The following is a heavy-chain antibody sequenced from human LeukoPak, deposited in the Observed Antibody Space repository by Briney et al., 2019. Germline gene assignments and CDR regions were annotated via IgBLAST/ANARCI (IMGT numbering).Heavy chain of an antibody. CDR2: IGNSGSPK. CDR3: ARDWRWTFDY. V-gene: IGHV3-48*01. Sequence: GGSLRLSCAASGFSFSGFSINWVRQAPGKGLEWVSYIGNSGSPKDYADSVKGRFTISRDDARNSVYLEMNSLRADDTAVYFCARDWRWTFDYWGQGALVTVSS. J-gene: IGHJ4*02. D-gene: IGHD5-24*01. CDR1: GFSFSGFS.